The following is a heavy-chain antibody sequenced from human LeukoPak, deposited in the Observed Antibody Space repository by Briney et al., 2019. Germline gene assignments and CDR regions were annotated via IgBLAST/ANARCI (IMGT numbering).Heavy chain of an antibody. Sequence: GGSLRLSCTASGFTFHDYAMHWVRQAPGKGLEWVSGINWSTDSIGYEDSVKGRFTISKDNAKNSLYLQMNSLRAEDTAVYYCAREIIAAAGIPFDYWGQGTLVTVSS. CDR1: GFTFHDYA. J-gene: IGHJ4*02. D-gene: IGHD6-13*01. V-gene: IGHV3-9*01. CDR3: AREIIAAAGIPFDY. CDR2: INWSTDSI.